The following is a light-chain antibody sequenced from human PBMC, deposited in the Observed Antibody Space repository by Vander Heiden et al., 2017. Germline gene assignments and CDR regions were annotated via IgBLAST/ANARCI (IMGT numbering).Light chain of an antibody. CDR2: NGD. J-gene: IGLJ1*01. CDR1: SSNIGRNY. Sequence: QSVLAQPPSSAAPPGQTVTISCSGSSSNIGRNYVNWYQQLPGTAPDLLIYNGDKWPSGVPGRASGSKSGASASLAISDLQSDDEADYYCASWGDSLNAYVFGSGTKVILL. CDR3: ASWGDSLNAYV. V-gene: IGLV1-44*01.